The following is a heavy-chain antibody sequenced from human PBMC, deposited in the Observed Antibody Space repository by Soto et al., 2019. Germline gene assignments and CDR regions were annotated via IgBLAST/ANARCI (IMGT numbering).Heavy chain of an antibody. CDR2: IFSNDEK. CDR3: ARIPWGPGRDYGDNYYFDY. CDR1: GFSLSNARMG. Sequence: QVTLKESGPVLVKPTETLTLTCTVSGFSLSNARMGVSWIRQPPGKAMEWLAHIFSNDEKSYSTSLKSRLTISKDTSKSQVVLTMTNMDPVDTATYSCARIPWGPGRDYGDNYYFDYWGQGTLVTVSS. V-gene: IGHV2-26*01. D-gene: IGHD4-17*01. J-gene: IGHJ4*02.